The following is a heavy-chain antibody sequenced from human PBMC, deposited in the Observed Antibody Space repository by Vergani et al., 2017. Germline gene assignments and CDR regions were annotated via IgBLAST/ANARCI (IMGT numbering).Heavy chain of an antibody. CDR1: GFTFSSYA. CDR3: ASRGIQLWARIFDY. D-gene: IGHD5-18*01. CDR2: ISGSGGST. V-gene: IGHV3-23*01. Sequence: EVQLLESGGGLVQPGGSLRLSCAASGFTFSSYAMSWVRQAPGKGLEWVSAISGSGGSTYYADPVKGRFTISRDNSKNTLYLQMNSLRAEDTAVYYCASRGIQLWARIFDYWGQGTLVTVAS. J-gene: IGHJ4*02.